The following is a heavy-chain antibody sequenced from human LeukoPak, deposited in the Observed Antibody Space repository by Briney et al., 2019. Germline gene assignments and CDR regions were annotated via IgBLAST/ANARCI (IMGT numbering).Heavy chain of an antibody. Sequence: SETLSLTCAVYGGSFSGYYWSWIRQPPGKGLEWIGEINHSGSTNYNPSPKSRVTISVDTSKNQFSLKLSSVTAADTAVYYCARGGVLLWFGELSPIDYWGQGTLVTVSS. CDR1: GGSFSGYY. CDR3: ARGGVLLWFGELSPIDY. CDR2: INHSGST. V-gene: IGHV4-34*01. J-gene: IGHJ4*02. D-gene: IGHD3-10*01.